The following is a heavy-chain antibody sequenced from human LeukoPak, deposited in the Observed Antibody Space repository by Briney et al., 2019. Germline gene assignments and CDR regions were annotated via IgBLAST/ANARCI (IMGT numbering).Heavy chain of an antibody. CDR3: RVVRDH. CDR1: GFIFSSYW. D-gene: IGHD3-10*01. V-gene: IGHV3-7*03. CDR2: IKQDGSEK. J-gene: IGHJ4*02. Sequence: PGGSLRLSCAASGFIFSSYWMNWVRQAPGKGLEWVANIKQDGSEKYYVDSVKGRFTISRDNAKNSLYLQMNSLRAEDTAVYYCRVVRDHWGQGTLVTVSS.